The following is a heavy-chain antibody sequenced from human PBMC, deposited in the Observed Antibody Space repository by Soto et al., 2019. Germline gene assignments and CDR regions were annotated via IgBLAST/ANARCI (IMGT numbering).Heavy chain of an antibody. CDR1: GFTFSSYA. V-gene: IGHV3-23*01. Sequence: GGSLRLSCAASGFTFSSYAMSWVRQAPGKGLEWVSAISGSGGSTYYADSVKGRFTISRDNSKNTLYLQMNSLRAEDTAVYYCATKIVVVPAALSGPGAFDIWGQGTMVTVSS. CDR3: ATKIVVVPAALSGPGAFDI. CDR2: ISGSGGST. J-gene: IGHJ3*02. D-gene: IGHD2-2*01.